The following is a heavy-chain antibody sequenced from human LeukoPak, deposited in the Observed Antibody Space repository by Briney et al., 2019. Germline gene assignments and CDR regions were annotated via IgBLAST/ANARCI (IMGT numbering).Heavy chain of an antibody. CDR2: IYPGDSDT. CDR3: ARREVATYYFDW. CDR1: GYNFGTYW. Sequence: GESLKISCKGSGYNFGTYWIGWVRQVPGKGLEWMGTIYPGDSDTTYSPSFQGQVTISADKSISTAYLQWSSLKASDTAMYYCARREVATYYFDWWGQGTLVTVSS. V-gene: IGHV5-51*01. D-gene: IGHD5-12*01. J-gene: IGHJ4*02.